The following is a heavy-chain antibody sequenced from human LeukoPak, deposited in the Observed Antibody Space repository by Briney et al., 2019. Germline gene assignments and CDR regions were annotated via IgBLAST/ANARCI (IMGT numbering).Heavy chain of an antibody. CDR1: RYTFTSYD. Sequence: ASVKVSCKAFRYTFTSYDINWVRQATGQGLEWMGWMNPNSGNTGYAQKFQGRVTITRNTSISTAYMELSSLRSEDTAVYYCARAGEEDAFDIWGQGTMVTVSS. D-gene: IGHD3-10*01. V-gene: IGHV1-8*01. J-gene: IGHJ3*02. CDR3: ARAGEEDAFDI. CDR2: MNPNSGNT.